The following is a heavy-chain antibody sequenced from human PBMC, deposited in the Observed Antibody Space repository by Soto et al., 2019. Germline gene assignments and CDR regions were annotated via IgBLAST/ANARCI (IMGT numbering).Heavy chain of an antibody. J-gene: IGHJ6*02. V-gene: IGHV1-18*01. Sequence: QVQLVQSGAEVKKPGASVKVSCKASGYTLTSYGISWVRQAPGQGLEWMGWISAYNGNTNYAQKLQGRVTMTTDTSTSTAYMELRSLRSDDTAVYYCARNDKIQGGIGYYYYGMDVWGQGTTVTVSS. CDR2: ISAYNGNT. D-gene: IGHD5-18*01. CDR3: ARNDKIQGGIGYYYYGMDV. CDR1: GYTLTSYG.